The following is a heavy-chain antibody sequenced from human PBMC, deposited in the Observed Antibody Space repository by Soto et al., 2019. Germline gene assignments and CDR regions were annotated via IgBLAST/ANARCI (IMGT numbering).Heavy chain of an antibody. V-gene: IGHV1-18*01. CDR2: ISAYNGNT. CDR1: GYTFTSYG. D-gene: IGHD3-22*01. J-gene: IGHJ4*02. Sequence: QVQLVQSGAEVKKPGASVKVSCKASGYTFTSYGISWVRQAPGQGLEWMGWISAYNGNTNYAQKLQGRVTMTTDAASSTAYMELRSLRSDDTAVYYCASDDAYYYDSSGSFEYWGQGSLVTVSS. CDR3: ASDDAYYYDSSGSFEY.